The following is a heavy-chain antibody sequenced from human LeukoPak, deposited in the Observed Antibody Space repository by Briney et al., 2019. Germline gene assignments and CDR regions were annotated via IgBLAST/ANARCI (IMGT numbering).Heavy chain of an antibody. D-gene: IGHD1-26*01. J-gene: IGHJ3*02. CDR3: ARDVGASAPDAFDI. Sequence: GGSLRLXCAASGFTFSTYNMNWVRLAPGKGLEWVSSISSSSNYIYYADSVKGRFTISRDNAKNSLYLQMNSLRAEDTDVYYCARDVGASAPDAFDIWGQGTMVTVSS. V-gene: IGHV3-21*01. CDR1: GFTFSTYN. CDR2: ISSSSNYI.